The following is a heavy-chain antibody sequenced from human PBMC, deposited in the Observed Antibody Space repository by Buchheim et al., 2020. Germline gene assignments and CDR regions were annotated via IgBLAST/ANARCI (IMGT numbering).Heavy chain of an antibody. J-gene: IGHJ3*02. CDR2: IYHSGST. V-gene: IGHV4-30-2*01. D-gene: IGHD2-2*01. CDR1: GGSISSGGYS. Sequence: QLQLQESGSGLVKPSQTLSLTCAVSGGSISSGGYSWSWIRQPPGKGLEWIGYIYHSGSTYYNPSLKRRVPLSVDRSKNQFSLKLKSVTAADTAVYYCAREGYCSSASCYGNAFDIWGQGT. CDR3: AREGYCSSASCYGNAFDI.